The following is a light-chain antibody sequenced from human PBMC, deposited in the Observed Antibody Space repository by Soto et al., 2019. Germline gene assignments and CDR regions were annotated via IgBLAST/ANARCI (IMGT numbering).Light chain of an antibody. CDR1: QSISRY. CDR3: QQSYSTPIT. V-gene: IGKV1-39*01. Sequence: DIQLTQSPSSLSSSVGDRITLTCRSSQSISRYLNWYQQRPGTAPKVLIFGANSLQSGVPSRFSGSGSGTDFTLTISRLQPEDFATYYCQQSYSTPITFGQGTRLEI. J-gene: IGKJ5*01. CDR2: GAN.